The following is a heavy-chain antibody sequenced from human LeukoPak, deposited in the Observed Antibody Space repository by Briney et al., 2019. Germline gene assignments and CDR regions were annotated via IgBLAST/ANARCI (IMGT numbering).Heavy chain of an antibody. D-gene: IGHD6-19*01. CDR2: INHSGST. J-gene: IGHJ4*02. V-gene: IGHV4-34*01. Sequence: PSETLSLTCAVYGGSFSGYYWSWIRQPPGKGLEWIGEINHSGSTNYNPSLKSRVTISVDTSKNQFSLKLSSVTAADTAVYYCARGRPVAGTPSDFDYWGQGTLVTVSS. CDR1: GGSFSGYY. CDR3: ARGRPVAGTPSDFDY.